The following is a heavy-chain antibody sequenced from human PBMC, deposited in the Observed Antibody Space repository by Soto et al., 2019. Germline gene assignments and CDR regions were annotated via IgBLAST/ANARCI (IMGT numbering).Heavy chain of an antibody. D-gene: IGHD3-3*01. CDR1: GFTVSSHY. V-gene: IGHV3-53*01. CDR2: IYKGGGT. Sequence: EVQLAESGGGLIQPGGSLRLSCAASGFTVSSHYMSWVRQGPGKGLEWVSTIYKGGGTFYADSVRGRFTISRDTSQNTVFLPMNSLRAEDTAVYYCASTRDVWTSYYFDSWGQGTPVTVSS. CDR3: ASTRDVWTSYYFDS. J-gene: IGHJ4*02.